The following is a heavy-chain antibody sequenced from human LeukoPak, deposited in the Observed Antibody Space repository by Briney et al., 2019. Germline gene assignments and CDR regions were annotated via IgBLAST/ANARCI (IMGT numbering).Heavy chain of an antibody. CDR3: AKDRVKYYYDSSGYYYGHSFDY. CDR1: GFTFSSYA. CDR2: ISGSGGST. V-gene: IGHV3-23*01. D-gene: IGHD3-22*01. Sequence: GSLRLSCAASGFTFSSYAMSWARQAPGKGLEWVSAISGSGGSTYYADSVKGRFTISRDNSKNTLYLQMNSLRAEDTAVYYCAKDRVKYYYDSSGYYYGHSFDYWGQGTLVTVSS. J-gene: IGHJ4*02.